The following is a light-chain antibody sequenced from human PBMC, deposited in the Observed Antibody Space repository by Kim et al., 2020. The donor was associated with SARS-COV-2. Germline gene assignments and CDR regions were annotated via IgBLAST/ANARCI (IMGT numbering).Light chain of an antibody. V-gene: IGKV4-1*01. J-gene: IGKJ2*01. Sequence: RVTSSCKPRQRILYCSNNKNVLAGYQQKPGQPPKLLLSWASTRESGVPDRFSGSGSGTDFTHTISSLQAEDVAVYYCQQCYSPPYTFGQETKLEI. CDR2: WAS. CDR3: QQCYSPPYT. CDR1: QRILYCSNNKNV.